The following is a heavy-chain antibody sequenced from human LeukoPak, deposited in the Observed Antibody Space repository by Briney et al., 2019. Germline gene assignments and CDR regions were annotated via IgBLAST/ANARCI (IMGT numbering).Heavy chain of an antibody. CDR2: MSYDGSNI. V-gene: IGHV3-30*18. CDR3: AKRGFCSGGSCYSFHFDY. CDR1: GFTFSSHG. J-gene: IGHJ4*02. D-gene: IGHD2-15*01. Sequence: GGSLRLSCVASGFTFSSHGMHWVRQAPGKGLEWVALMSYDGSNIKYADSVKGRFTISRDNSKNTLYPEMNSLRAEDTAVYYCAKRGFCSGGSCYSFHFDYWGQGTLVTVSP.